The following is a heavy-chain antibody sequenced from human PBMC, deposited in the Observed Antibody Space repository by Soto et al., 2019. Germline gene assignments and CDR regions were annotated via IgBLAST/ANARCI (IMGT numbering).Heavy chain of an antibody. D-gene: IGHD2-21*02. CDR1: GVSVSSVGSS. Sequence: PSETLSLTCGVSGVSVSSVGSSWSWIRQPPGKGLEWVGYISNFGSPYYNPSLRGRVTISVDTSKNQFSLRLSSVTAADTAVYFCACRVTRPRGYFHRWGQGTLVTVSS. CDR3: ACRVTRPRGYFHR. V-gene: IGHV4-30-4*07. J-gene: IGHJ1*01. CDR2: ISNFGSP.